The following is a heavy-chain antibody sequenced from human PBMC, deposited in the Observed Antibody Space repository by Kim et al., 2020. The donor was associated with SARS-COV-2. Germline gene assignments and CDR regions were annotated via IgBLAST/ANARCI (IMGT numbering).Heavy chain of an antibody. Sequence: KGVVTISVDTSKNQFSLKLSSVTAADTAVYYCARLSKRRITMIVVADAFDIWGQGTMVTVSS. CDR3: ARLSKRRITMIVVADAFDI. V-gene: IGHV4-59*08. J-gene: IGHJ3*02. D-gene: IGHD3-22*01.